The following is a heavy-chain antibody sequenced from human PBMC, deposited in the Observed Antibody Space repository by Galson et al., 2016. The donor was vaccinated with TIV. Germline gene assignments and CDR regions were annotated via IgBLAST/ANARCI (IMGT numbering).Heavy chain of an antibody. D-gene: IGHD7-27*01. J-gene: IGHJ4*02. CDR3: ATLTGDEGHFDY. V-gene: IGHV1-2*04. Sequence: SVKVSCKASGYSFTDYYIHWVRQAPGQGLEWMGWINPSSGGTFYAQRFRDWVTMTRNTSLGTAYLELSSLRSEDTALYYCATLTGDEGHFDYWGQGTPVTVFS. CDR2: INPSSGGT. CDR1: GYSFTDYY.